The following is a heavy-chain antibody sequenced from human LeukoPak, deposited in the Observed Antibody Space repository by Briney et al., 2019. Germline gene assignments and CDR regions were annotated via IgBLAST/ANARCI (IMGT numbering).Heavy chain of an antibody. CDR1: GFTFSSLG. CDR3: VKGDKGTYYFDY. CDR2: ISSDGSQA. J-gene: IGHJ4*02. Sequence: GGSLRLSCAASGFTFSSLGMHWVRQAPGKGPEWLTIISSDGSQAHYADSVKGRFTISRDSSKNMLYLQMNSLRADDTAVYYCVKGDKGTYYFDYWGQGTLVTVAS. V-gene: IGHV3-30*18.